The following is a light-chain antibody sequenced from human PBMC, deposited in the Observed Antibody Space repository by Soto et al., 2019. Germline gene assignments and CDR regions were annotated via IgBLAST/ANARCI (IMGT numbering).Light chain of an antibody. J-gene: IGKJ1*01. Sequence: EIVLTQSPGTLSLSPGERATLSCMASQSVSSSYLAWYQQKPGQAPRLLIYGASSRATGIPDRFSGSGSGTDFTLTISRLEPEDFAVYYCQQRSNWPPWTFGQGTKVDIK. CDR3: QQRSNWPPWT. CDR2: GAS. V-gene: IGKV3D-20*02. CDR1: QSVSSSY.